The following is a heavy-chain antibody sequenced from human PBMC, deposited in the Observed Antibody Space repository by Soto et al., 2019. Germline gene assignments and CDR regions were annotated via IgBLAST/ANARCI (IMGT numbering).Heavy chain of an antibody. J-gene: IGHJ5*02. V-gene: IGHV2-5*01. Sequence: SGPTLVNPTQTLTLTCSFSGFSLTTGVGVGWIRQPPGKALEWLAIIYWNDEKLYNPSLKTRLTITKDTAKNQVVLTVTDMDPVDTATYYCAHRVNMARGPYNYFGPWGQGTLVTVSS. CDR1: GFSLTTGVG. D-gene: IGHD3-10*01. CDR3: AHRVNMARGPYNYFGP. CDR2: IYWNDEK.